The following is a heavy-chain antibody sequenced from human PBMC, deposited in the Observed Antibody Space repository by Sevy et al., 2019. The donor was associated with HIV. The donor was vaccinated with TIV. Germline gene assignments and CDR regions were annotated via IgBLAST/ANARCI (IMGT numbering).Heavy chain of an antibody. V-gene: IGHV1-2*06. CDR2: INPNSGGT. Sequence: ASVKVSCKASGYTFTGYYMVWVRQAPGQGLEWMGRINPNSGGTNYAQKFQGRVTMTRDTSISTAYMELSSLRSDDTAVYYCAREWGITMTNAFDIWSQGTMVTVSS. J-gene: IGHJ3*02. D-gene: IGHD3-22*01. CDR1: GYTFTGYY. CDR3: AREWGITMTNAFDI.